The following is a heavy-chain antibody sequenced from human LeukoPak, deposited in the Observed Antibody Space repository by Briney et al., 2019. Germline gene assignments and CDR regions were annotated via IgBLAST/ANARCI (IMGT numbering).Heavy chain of an antibody. CDR1: GYTFTSYY. CDR2: INPSGGST. D-gene: IGHD5-24*01. J-gene: IGHJ4*02. Sequence: RASVKVSCKASGYTFTSYYMHWVRQAPGQGLEWMGIINPSGGSTSYAQKFQGRVTMTRDMSTSTVYMELSSLRSEDTAVYYCARCRDGYNYVGSFNYWGQGTLVTVSS. V-gene: IGHV1-46*01. CDR3: ARCRDGYNYVGSFNY.